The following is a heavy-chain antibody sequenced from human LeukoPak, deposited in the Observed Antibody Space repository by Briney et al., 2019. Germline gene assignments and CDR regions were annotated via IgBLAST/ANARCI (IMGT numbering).Heavy chain of an antibody. CDR1: GGSISSSSYY. CDR2: IYYSGST. CDR3: ARGAAATDYYFDY. V-gene: IGHV4-39*07. Sequence: SETLSLTCTVSGGSISSSSYYWGWIRQPPGKGLEWIGSIYYSGSTYYNPSLKSRVTISVDTSKNQFSLKLSSVTAADTAVYYCARGAAATDYYFDYWGQGTLVTVSS. J-gene: IGHJ4*02. D-gene: IGHD6-13*01.